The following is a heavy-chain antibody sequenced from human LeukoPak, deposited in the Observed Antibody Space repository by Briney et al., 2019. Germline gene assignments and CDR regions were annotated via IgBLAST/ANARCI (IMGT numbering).Heavy chain of an antibody. CDR3: ARDRRAHHYYDSSGYGALDY. J-gene: IGHJ4*02. CDR1: GFTFSSYS. Sequence: GGSLRLSCAASGFTFSSYSMNWVRQAPGKGLEWVSSISSSSYIYYADSVKGRFTISRDNAKNSLYLQMNSLRAEDTAVYYCARDRRAHHYYDSSGYGALDYWGQGTLVTVSS. V-gene: IGHV3-21*01. CDR2: ISSSSYI. D-gene: IGHD3-22*01.